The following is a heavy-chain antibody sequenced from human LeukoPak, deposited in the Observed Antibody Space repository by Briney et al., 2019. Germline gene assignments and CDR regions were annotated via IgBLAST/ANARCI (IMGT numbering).Heavy chain of an antibody. CDR2: IYYSGST. CDR3: ASGATANYYYGMDV. Sequence: SETLSLTCTVSGGSISSSSYYWSWIRQPPGKGLEWIGSIYYSGSTYYNPSLKSRVTISVDTSRNQFSLKLSSVTAADTAVYYCASGATANYYYGMDVWGQGTTVTVSS. D-gene: IGHD5-18*01. J-gene: IGHJ6*02. V-gene: IGHV4-39*01. CDR1: GGSISSSSYY.